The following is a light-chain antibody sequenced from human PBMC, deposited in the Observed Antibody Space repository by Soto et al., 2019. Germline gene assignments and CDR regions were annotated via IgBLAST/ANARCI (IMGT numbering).Light chain of an antibody. Sequence: IELTRSPSSMSASVGDRVIITCRASQDIAIYLAWYQQKPGEAPKLLIYAASTLYGGVPSRFSGSGSGTDFALTITSLHAEDFATYYCELQNRYSEAFGQGTKVDIK. CDR2: AAS. V-gene: IGKV1-9*01. J-gene: IGKJ1*01. CDR1: QDIAIY. CDR3: ELQNRYSEA.